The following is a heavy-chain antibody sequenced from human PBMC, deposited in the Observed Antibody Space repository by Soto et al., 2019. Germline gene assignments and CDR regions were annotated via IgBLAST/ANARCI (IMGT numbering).Heavy chain of an antibody. CDR2: INWSGYDS. D-gene: IGHD1-26*01. CDR3: ARNRRSGGYFSAF. Sequence: EVPLVESGGSVIGPGGSLRLSCGASGFTFDDYGMNWVRQTPDKGLVWVSFINWSGYDSRYGDSVTGRFIVSRDNAKNPLYLQMTSLRVDDTSLYFCARNRRSGGYFSAFWGRGTLVTVSS. V-gene: IGHV3-20*04. CDR1: GFTFDDYG. J-gene: IGHJ4*02.